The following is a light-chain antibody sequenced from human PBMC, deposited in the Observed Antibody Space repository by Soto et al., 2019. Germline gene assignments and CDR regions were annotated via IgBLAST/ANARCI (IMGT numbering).Light chain of an antibody. CDR3: CSYAGSYTLV. CDR2: DVC. Sequence: QSALTQPRSVSGSPGQSVTISCTGTSSDVGGYNFVSWYQHHPGKAPKLMIYDVCKRPSGVPDRFSGSKSGSTASLTISGLQAEDEADYYCCSYAGSYTLVFGGGTKVTVL. CDR1: SSDVGGYNF. J-gene: IGLJ3*02. V-gene: IGLV2-11*01.